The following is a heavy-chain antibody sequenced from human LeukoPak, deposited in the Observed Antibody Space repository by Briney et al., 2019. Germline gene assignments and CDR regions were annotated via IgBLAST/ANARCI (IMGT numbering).Heavy chain of an antibody. CDR3: ARLRGNYFPDY. V-gene: IGHV4-59*01. D-gene: IGHD4-11*01. J-gene: IGHJ4*02. CDR1: GGSISSYY. CDR2: IYYSGST. Sequence: PSETLSLTCAVSGGSISSYYGSWIRQPPGKGLEWIGYIYYSGSTNYNPSLKSRVTISVDTSKNQFSLKLSSVTAADTAVYYCARLRGNYFPDYWGQGTLVTVSS.